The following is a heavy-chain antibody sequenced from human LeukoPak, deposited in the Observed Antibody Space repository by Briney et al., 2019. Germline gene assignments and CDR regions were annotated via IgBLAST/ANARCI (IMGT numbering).Heavy chain of an antibody. Sequence: GGSMRLSCAASGFTFSHFGFHWVRQAPGKGLEWVAVIWSDGTNKYYGDSVKGRFIIQRDDSQKTVCLQMNRLRAEDTAIYYCAKDAQRGFDYSNSLEYWGQGSLVTVSS. D-gene: IGHD4-11*01. V-gene: IGHV3-33*06. J-gene: IGHJ4*02. CDR2: IWSDGTNK. CDR3: AKDAQRGFDYSNSLEY. CDR1: GFTFSHFG.